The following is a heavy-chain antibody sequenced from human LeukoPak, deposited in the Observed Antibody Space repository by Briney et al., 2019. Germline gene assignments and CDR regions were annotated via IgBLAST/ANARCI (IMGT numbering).Heavy chain of an antibody. CDR2: ISAYNGNT. CDR1: GYTFTSYG. D-gene: IGHD2-15*01. Sequence: ASVKVSCKASGYTFTSYGISWVRQAPGQGLEWMGWISAYNGNTNYAQKLQGRVTMTTDTSTSTAYMELRSLRSDDTAVYYCARDLGRYCSGGSCYYYYSMDVWGKGTTVTISS. J-gene: IGHJ6*03. CDR3: ARDLGRYCSGGSCYYYYSMDV. V-gene: IGHV1-18*01.